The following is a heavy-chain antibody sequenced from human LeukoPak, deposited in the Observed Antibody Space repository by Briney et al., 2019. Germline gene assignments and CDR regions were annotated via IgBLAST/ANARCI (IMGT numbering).Heavy chain of an antibody. J-gene: IGHJ4*02. CDR1: GFAFSDFW. V-gene: IGHV3-7*01. CDR2: IRHDGNAK. CDR3: ATSHDSAGND. D-gene: IGHD2-15*01. Sequence: GGSLRLSCAASGFAFSDFWMSWVRQAPGKGLEWAANIRHDGNAKNYVPSVRGRFTISRDNAKNSLYLQMNSLTVEDTAVYYCATSHDSAGNDWGQGTLVTVSS.